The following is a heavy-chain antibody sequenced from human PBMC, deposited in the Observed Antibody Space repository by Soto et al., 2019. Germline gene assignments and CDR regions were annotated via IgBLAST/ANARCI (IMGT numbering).Heavy chain of an antibody. CDR3: ARDEGSLGFDS. CDR1: GYTFTNFG. D-gene: IGHD3-10*01. Sequence: QVQLLVQSGTEVKKPGASVKVSCQASGYTFTNFGISWVRQAPGQGLEWMGWVSGYNGNTNYAQKFRDRVTMTTDTSTSTAYMELRALRSDDTAVYYCARDEGSLGFDSWGQGTLVTVSS. J-gene: IGHJ4*02. CDR2: VSGYNGNT. V-gene: IGHV1-18*04.